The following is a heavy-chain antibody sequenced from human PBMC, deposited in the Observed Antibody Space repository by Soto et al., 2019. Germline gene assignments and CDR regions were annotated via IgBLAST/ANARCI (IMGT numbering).Heavy chain of an antibody. CDR3: ARDPVLHSSGWHY. Sequence: PFGSLFLSCASAGFSFRSHNMNWALHSPGQWLEWCSSISSSSYIYYADSVKGRFTISRDNAKNSLYLQMNSLRAEDTDVYYCARDPVLHSSGWHYWGQGT. V-gene: IGHV3-21*01. J-gene: IGHJ4*02. CDR1: GFSFRSHN. D-gene: IGHD6-19*01. CDR2: ISSSSYI.